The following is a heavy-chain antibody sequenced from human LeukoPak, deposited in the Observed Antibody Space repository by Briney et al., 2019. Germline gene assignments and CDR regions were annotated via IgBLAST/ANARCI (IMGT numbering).Heavy chain of an antibody. V-gene: IGHV4-34*01. CDR3: ARHGIRYYYGSGSYYKPTQNWFDP. CDR1: GGSFSDYY. D-gene: IGHD3-10*01. CDR2: INHSGST. J-gene: IGHJ5*02. Sequence: SETLSLTCAVYGGSFSDYYWSWIRQPPGKGLEWIGEINHSGSTNYNPSLKSRVTISVDTSKNQSSLKLSSVTAADTAVYYRARHGIRYYYGSGSYYKPTQNWFDPWGQGTLVTVSS.